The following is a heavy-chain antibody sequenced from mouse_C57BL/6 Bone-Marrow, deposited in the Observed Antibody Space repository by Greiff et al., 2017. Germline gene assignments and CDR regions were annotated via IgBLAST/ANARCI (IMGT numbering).Heavy chain of an antibody. D-gene: IGHD1-1*01. CDR3: ARGYYGSSSMDY. J-gene: IGHJ4*01. CDR1: GYTFTSYW. Sequence: QVQLQQPGAELVKPGASVKMSCKASGYTFTSYWITWVKQRPGQGLEWIGDIYPGSGSTNYNEKFKSKATLTVDTSSSTAYMQLSSLTSEDSAVYDCARGYYGSSSMDYWGQGTSVTVSS. CDR2: IYPGSGST. V-gene: IGHV1-55*01.